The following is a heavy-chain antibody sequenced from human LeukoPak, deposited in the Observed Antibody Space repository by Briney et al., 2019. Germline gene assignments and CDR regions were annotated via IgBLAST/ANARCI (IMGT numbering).Heavy chain of an antibody. Sequence: GGSLRLSCAASGFTFSNAWMSWVRQAPGKGLEWVGLIKSKTDGGTTDYAAPVKGRFTISRDDSKNTLYLQMNSLKTEDTAVYYCTTSSAYYYYYMDVWGKGTTVTISS. J-gene: IGHJ6*03. CDR1: GFTFSNAW. V-gene: IGHV3-15*01. CDR2: IKSKTDGGTT. CDR3: TTSSAYYYYYMDV.